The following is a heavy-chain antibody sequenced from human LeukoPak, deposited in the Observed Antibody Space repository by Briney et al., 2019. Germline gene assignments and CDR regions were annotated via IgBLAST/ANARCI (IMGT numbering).Heavy chain of an antibody. D-gene: IGHD3-3*01. J-gene: IGHJ6*02. Sequence: SVKVSCKASGGTFSSYAISWVRQAPGQGLEWMGRIIPILGIANYAQKFQGRVTMTRDTSISTAYMELSRLRSDDTAVYYCARDQYYDFWSGYSYYYYGMDVWGQGTTVTVSS. CDR1: GGTFSSYA. V-gene: IGHV1-69*04. CDR2: IIPILGIA. CDR3: ARDQYYDFWSGYSYYYYGMDV.